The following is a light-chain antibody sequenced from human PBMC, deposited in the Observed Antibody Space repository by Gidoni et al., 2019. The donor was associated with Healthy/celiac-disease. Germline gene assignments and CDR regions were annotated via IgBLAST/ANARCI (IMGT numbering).Light chain of an antibody. CDR2: DAS. CDR3: QQRSNWPT. V-gene: IGKV3-11*01. Sequence: EIVFTQSPATLSLSPGERATLSCRSSQSVSSYLAWYQQKPGQAPRLLIYDASNRATGIPARLSGSGYGTEFTLTISSLEPEDFAVYYCQQRSNWPTFGQGTKVEIK. CDR1: QSVSSY. J-gene: IGKJ1*01.